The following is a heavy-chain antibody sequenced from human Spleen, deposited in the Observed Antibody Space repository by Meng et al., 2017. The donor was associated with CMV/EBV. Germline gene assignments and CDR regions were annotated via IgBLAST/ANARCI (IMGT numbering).Heavy chain of an antibody. CDR1: GGSISSYY. CDR2: IHDRGIT. J-gene: IGHJ4*02. D-gene: IGHD1-26*01. Sequence: GPLRLSCNVSGGSISSYYWYWIRQPPGKGLEWIGYIHDRGITNYNPSLKSRVTISGDTSRNQFSLNLNSVTAADTAVYYCASSRGTYFGYYFDSWGQGAVVTVSS. CDR3: ASSRGTYFGYYFDS. V-gene: IGHV4-59*01.